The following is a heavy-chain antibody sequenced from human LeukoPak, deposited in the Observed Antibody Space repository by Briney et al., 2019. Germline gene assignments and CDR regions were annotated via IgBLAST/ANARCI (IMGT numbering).Heavy chain of an antibody. Sequence: GGSLRLSCAASGFTFSSYAMSWVRQAPGKGLEWVSAISGSGGSTCYADSVKGRFTISRDNSLNTLYLQMNSLRAEDTAVYYCAKRLVGAKGFDYWGQGTLVTVSS. J-gene: IGHJ4*02. V-gene: IGHV3-23*01. CDR2: ISGSGGST. D-gene: IGHD1-26*01. CDR1: GFTFSSYA. CDR3: AKRLVGAKGFDY.